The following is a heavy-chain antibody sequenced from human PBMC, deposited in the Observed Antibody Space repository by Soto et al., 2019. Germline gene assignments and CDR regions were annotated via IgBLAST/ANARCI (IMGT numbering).Heavy chain of an antibody. CDR1: VFSFSNYA. CDR2: IGGSGSST. J-gene: IGHJ6*02. CDR3: AKAMLTIFGAVIIDGMDV. Sequence: EVQLLESGGGLVQPGGSLRLSCAASVFSFSNYAMNWVRQAPGKGLEWVSAIGGSGSSTYYADSVKGRFTVSRDNSKNTLFLQMDSLRADDTAVYYCAKAMLTIFGAVIIDGMDVWGQGTTVTVSS. D-gene: IGHD3-3*01. V-gene: IGHV3-23*01.